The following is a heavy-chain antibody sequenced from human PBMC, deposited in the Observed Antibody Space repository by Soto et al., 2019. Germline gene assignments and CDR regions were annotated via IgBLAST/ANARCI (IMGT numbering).Heavy chain of an antibody. Sequence: EVQLVETGGGLIQPGGSLRLSCAASGFTVSSNYMNWVRQAPGKGLEWVSIIYSDGTTSYADSVKGRFTISRDNFKNTLHLQMNSLRAEDTAVYYCARATGYSSGWYGSDYYYGMDVWGQGTTVTVSS. J-gene: IGHJ6*02. D-gene: IGHD6-19*01. CDR1: GFTVSSNY. CDR2: IYSDGTT. CDR3: ARATGYSSGWYGSDYYYGMDV. V-gene: IGHV3-53*02.